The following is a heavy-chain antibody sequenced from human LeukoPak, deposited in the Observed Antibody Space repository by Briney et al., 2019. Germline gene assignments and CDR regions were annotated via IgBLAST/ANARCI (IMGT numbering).Heavy chain of an antibody. Sequence: SVKVSCKASGFTFTSSAMQWVRQARGQRLEWIGWIVVGSGNTNYAQKFQERVTITRDMSTSTAYMELSSLRSEDTAVYYCAADQAGHYYDSSGYSNWFDPWGQGTLVTVSS. CDR2: IVVGSGNT. D-gene: IGHD3-22*01. CDR1: GFTFTSSA. V-gene: IGHV1-58*02. CDR3: AADQAGHYYDSSGYSNWFDP. J-gene: IGHJ5*02.